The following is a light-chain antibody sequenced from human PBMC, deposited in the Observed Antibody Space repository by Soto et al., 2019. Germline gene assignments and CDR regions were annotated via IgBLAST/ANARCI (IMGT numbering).Light chain of an antibody. Sequence: DIQMTQSPSSLSASVGDRVTITCRASQSIVTYLNWYLQKPGKAPKLLIYAAYNLQSGVQSRFSGSGSGTDFTLTIRSLQPEDIATYYRKQYDNLPITFGQGTRLEIK. CDR1: QSIVTY. V-gene: IGKV1-33*01. J-gene: IGKJ5*01. CDR2: AAY. CDR3: KQYDNLPIT.